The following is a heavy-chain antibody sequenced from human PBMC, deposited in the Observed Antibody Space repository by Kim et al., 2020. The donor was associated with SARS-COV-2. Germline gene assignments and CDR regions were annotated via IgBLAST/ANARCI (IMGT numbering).Heavy chain of an antibody. J-gene: IGHJ6*02. V-gene: IGHV1-46*01. Sequence: ASVKVSCKASGYTFTSYYMHWVRQAPGQGLEWMGIINPSGGSTSYAQKFQGRVTMTRDTSTSTVYMELSSLRSEDTAVYYCARDIVVVPAAIAYYYYYGMDVWGQGTTVTVSS. CDR3: ARDIVVVPAAIAYYYYYGMDV. CDR2: INPSGGST. CDR1: GYTFTSYY. D-gene: IGHD2-2*01.